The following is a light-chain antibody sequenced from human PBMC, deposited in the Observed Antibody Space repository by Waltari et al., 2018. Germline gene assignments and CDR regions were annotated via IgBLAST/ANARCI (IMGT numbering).Light chain of an antibody. CDR2: KVS. CDR3: MQATHWPYT. Sequence: DAVMTQSPLSLPVTLGQPASISCRSSQSLVHGNGNTYLNWFQQRPGQSPRRLIYKVSNRDSGVPDRFSGSGSGTDFTLKISRVEAEDLGAIYYCMQATHWPYTFGQGTKLEIK. CDR1: QSLVHGNGNTY. V-gene: IGKV2-30*02. J-gene: IGKJ2*01.